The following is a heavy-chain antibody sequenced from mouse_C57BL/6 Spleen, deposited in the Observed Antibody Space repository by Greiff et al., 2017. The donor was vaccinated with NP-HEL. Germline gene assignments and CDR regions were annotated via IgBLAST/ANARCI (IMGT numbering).Heavy chain of an antibody. CDR2: INPNNGGT. J-gene: IGHJ1*03. D-gene: IGHD1-1*01. Sequence: EVQLQQSGPELVKPGASVKISCKASGYTFTDYYMNWVKQSHGKSLEWIGDINPNNGGTSYNQKFKGKATLTVDKSSSTAYMALRSLTSEDSAVYYCARRYYGAYWYFDVWGTGTTVTVSS. CDR3: ARRYYGAYWYFDV. V-gene: IGHV1-26*01. CDR1: GYTFTDYY.